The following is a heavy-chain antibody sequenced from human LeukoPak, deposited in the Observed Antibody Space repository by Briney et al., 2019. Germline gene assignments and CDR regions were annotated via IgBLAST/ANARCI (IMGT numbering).Heavy chain of an antibody. CDR1: GFSFSSYS. CDR3: AKEYSSGWSVSGVFDY. V-gene: IGHV3-30*02. D-gene: IGHD6-19*01. CDR2: IRYDGSNK. Sequence: GGSLRLSCAASGFSFSSYSMNWVRQAPGKGLEWVAFIRYDGSNKYYADSVKGRFTISRDNSKNTLYLQMNSLRAEDTAVYYCAKEYSSGWSVSGVFDYWGQGTLVTVSS. J-gene: IGHJ4*02.